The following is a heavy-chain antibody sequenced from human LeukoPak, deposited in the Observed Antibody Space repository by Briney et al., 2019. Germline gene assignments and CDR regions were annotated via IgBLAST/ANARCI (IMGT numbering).Heavy chain of an antibody. J-gene: IGHJ4*02. D-gene: IGHD3-10*01. CDR3: AKVTYGSGTYGAFDY. CDR1: GFTFSSYW. Sequence: GGSLRLSCAASGFTFSSYWMSWVRQAPGKGLEWVSTISGSGDNTYYADSVKGRFTISRDNSKNTLYLQMNSLRAEDTAVYYCAKVTYGSGTYGAFDYWGQGTLVTVSS. V-gene: IGHV3-23*01. CDR2: ISGSGDNT.